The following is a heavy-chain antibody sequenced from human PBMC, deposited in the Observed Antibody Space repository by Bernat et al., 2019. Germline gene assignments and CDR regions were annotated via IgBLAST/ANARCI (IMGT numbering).Heavy chain of an antibody. CDR2: IIPILGIA. D-gene: IGHD2-2*01. CDR1: GGTFSSYA. J-gene: IGHJ5*02. V-gene: IGHV1-69*04. CDR3: ASKYCSSTSCYGLSWFDP. Sequence: QVQLVQSGAEVKKPGSSVKVSCKASGGTFSSYAISWVRQAPGQGLEWMGRIIPILGIANYAQKFQGRVTITADKSTSTAYMELSSLRSEDTAVYYCASKYCSSTSCYGLSWFDPWGQGTLVTVSS.